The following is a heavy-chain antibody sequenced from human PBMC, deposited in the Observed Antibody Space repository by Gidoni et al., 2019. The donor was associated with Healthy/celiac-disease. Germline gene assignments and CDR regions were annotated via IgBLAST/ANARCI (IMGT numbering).Heavy chain of an antibody. D-gene: IGHD4-17*01. V-gene: IGHV4-34*01. CDR2: IHQSGST. CDR3: ASIPRYGDYGVDY. CDR1: GGSFSGYY. J-gene: IGHJ4*02. Sequence: QVKRQQWGAGLWKPSETLSPNCAVNGGSFSGYYWSWIRQPPGKGLEWIGEIHQSGSTNYNPSLQSRVTISVDTSKTQFSLQLRSVSAADTAVYYCASIPRYGDYGVDYWGQGTLVTVSS.